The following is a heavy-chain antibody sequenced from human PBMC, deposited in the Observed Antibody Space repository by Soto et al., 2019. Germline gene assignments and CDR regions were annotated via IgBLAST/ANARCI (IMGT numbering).Heavy chain of an antibody. V-gene: IGHV1-69*01. J-gene: IGHJ4*02. CDR3: ARARRDGGNSGGFFDY. D-gene: IGHD2-21*02. CDR2: IIPVFGTA. CDR1: GGTFSNYA. Sequence: QVQLVQSGTEVKKPGSSVKVSCKASGGTFSNYAISWVRQAPGQGLEWMGGIIPVFGTANYAQKFQGRVTITADVPTNTAYRELRSLRSDDTAVYFCARARRDGGNSGGFFDYWGQGTLVTVSS.